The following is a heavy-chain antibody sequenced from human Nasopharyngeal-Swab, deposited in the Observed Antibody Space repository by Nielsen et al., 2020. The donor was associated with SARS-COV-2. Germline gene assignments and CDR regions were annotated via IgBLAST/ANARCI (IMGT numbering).Heavy chain of an antibody. D-gene: IGHD5-18*01. V-gene: IGHV3-64D*08. J-gene: IGHJ4*02. CDR1: GFIFSSFL. CDR2: IRSSCANA. Sequence: GESLKTSCSASGFIFSSFLMQWVRQAPGKGLEFISAIRSSCANAYYSDSVQGRFTISRDNSINTLYLQMSSLRTEDTAVYYCVKRVGDTPKVTDLDYWGQGTLVTVSS. CDR3: VKRVGDTPKVTDLDY.